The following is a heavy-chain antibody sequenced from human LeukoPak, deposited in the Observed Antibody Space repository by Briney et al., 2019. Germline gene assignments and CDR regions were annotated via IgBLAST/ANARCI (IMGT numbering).Heavy chain of an antibody. D-gene: IGHD5-18*01. CDR1: GGFINSGSYY. CDR3: ARIENTYGRKFDY. V-gene: IGHV4-39*01. Sequence: PSETLSLTCNVSGGFINSGSYYWGWIRQTPGKGLEWIGSIYYSSSAYFNPSLKSRVTMSVDTSKNQFSLKLSSVTAADTAVYFCARIENTYGRKFDYWGQGILVTVSS. J-gene: IGHJ4*02. CDR2: IYYSSSA.